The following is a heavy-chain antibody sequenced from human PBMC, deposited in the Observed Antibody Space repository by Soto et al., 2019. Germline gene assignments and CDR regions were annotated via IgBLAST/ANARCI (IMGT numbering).Heavy chain of an antibody. D-gene: IGHD1-1*01. J-gene: IGHJ3*01. CDR3: ATWHERAHAYDV. CDR2: LYDVDGS. V-gene: IGHV3-53*01. Sequence: DVQLVESGGGLIQPVESLRLSCAAFGLTISGKKYVAWVRQAPGKGLEWVSALYDVDGSFYADSVKGRFTTSSDSSKTTVYLQMNDLRPDDTAVYYCATWHERAHAYDVWGQGTTDTVSS. CDR1: GLTISGKKY.